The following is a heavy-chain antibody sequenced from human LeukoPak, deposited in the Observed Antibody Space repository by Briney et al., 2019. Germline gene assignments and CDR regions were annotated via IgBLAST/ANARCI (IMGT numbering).Heavy chain of an antibody. V-gene: IGHV1-8*03. Sequence: GASVKVSCKASGYTFTSYDINRVRQATGQGLEWMGWMNPNSGNTGYAQKFQGRVTITRNTSISTAYMELSSMRSEDTAVYYCARAVRRGPSGSPGYWGQGTLVTVSS. CDR3: ARAVRRGPSGSPGY. J-gene: IGHJ4*02. CDR1: GYTFTSYD. D-gene: IGHD1-26*01. CDR2: MNPNSGNT.